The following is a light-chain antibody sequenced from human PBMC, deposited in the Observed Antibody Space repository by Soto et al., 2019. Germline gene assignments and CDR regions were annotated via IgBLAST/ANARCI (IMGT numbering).Light chain of an antibody. CDR3: QEYLHPPRT. CDR1: QSVLYSSNNKTY. V-gene: IGKV4-1*01. CDR2: WVS. J-gene: IGKJ1*01. Sequence: DAVMTQSPNSLAASLGERATINCKSSQSVLYSSNNKTYLAWYQLIQGQPRELLIYWVSTRESGVPDRFSGSGSGTDFTLTFSSVQAEDGAVDYCQEYLHPPRTFGQGLKVDI.